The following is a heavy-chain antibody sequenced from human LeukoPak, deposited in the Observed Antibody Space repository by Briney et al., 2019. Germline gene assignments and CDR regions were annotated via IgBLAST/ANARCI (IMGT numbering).Heavy chain of an antibody. D-gene: IGHD6-13*01. J-gene: IGHJ4*02. V-gene: IGHV4-34*01. CDR3: ARSRPIAALDY. CDR1: GGSFSGYY. Sequence: SETRSLTCAVYGGSFSGYYWSWIRQPPGKGLEWIGEINHSGSTNYNPSLKSRVTISVDTSKNQFSLKLSSVTAADTAVYYCARSRPIAALDYWGQGTLVTVSS. CDR2: INHSGST.